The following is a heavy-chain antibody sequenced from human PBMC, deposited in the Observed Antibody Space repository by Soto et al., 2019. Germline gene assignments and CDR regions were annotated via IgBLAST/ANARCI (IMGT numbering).Heavy chain of an antibody. CDR3: AREQVAAAGNGNWFDP. CDR1: GGSISSGDYY. CDR2: IYYSGST. D-gene: IGHD6-13*01. Sequence: SETLSLTCTVSGGSISSGDYYWSWIRQPPGKGLEWIGHIYYSGSTYYNPSLKSRVTISVDTSKNQFSLKLSSVTAADTAVYYCAREQVAAAGNGNWFDPWGQGTLVTVSS. V-gene: IGHV4-30-4*01. J-gene: IGHJ5*02.